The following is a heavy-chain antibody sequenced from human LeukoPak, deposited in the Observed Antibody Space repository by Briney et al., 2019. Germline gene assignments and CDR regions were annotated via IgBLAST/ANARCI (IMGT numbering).Heavy chain of an antibody. V-gene: IGHV1-69*04. CDR3: ARVAAAAGNKYYFDY. CDR2: IIPILGIA. D-gene: IGHD6-13*01. CDR1: GGTFSSYA. Sequence: GASVKVSCKASGGTFSSYAISWVRQAPGQGLEWMGRIIPILGIANYAQKFQGRVTITADKSTSTAYMELSSLRSEDTAVYYCARVAAAAGNKYYFDYWGQGTLVTVSS. J-gene: IGHJ4*02.